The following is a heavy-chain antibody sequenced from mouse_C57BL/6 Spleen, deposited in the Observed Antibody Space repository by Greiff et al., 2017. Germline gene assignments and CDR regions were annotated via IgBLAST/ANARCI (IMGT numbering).Heavy chain of an antibody. V-gene: IGHV8-8*01. CDR2: IWWDDDK. J-gene: IGHJ4*01. CDR3: ARIGGYYAMDY. CDR1: GFSLSTFGMG. Sequence: QVTLKESGPGILQPSQTLSLTCSFSGFSLSTFGMGVGWIRQPSGKGLEWLAHIWWDDDKYYNPALKSRLTISKDTSKNHVFLTIATVDTADTATYYCARIGGYYAMDYWGQGTSVTVSS.